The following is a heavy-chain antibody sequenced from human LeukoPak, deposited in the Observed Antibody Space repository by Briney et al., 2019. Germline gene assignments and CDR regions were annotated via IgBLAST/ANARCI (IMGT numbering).Heavy chain of an antibody. CDR1: GGSISIYY. V-gene: IGHV4-59*01. Sequence: PSETLSLTCTVSGGSISIYYWSWIRQPPGKGLEWIGYIYYSGSTNYNPSLKSRVTISVDTSKNQFSLKLSSVTAADTAVYYCARVKWLRKENWFDPWGQGTLVTVSS. J-gene: IGHJ5*02. D-gene: IGHD5-12*01. CDR2: IYYSGST. CDR3: ARVKWLRKENWFDP.